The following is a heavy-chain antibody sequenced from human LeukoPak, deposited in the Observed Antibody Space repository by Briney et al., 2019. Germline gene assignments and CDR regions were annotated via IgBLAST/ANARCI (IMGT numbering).Heavy chain of an antibody. J-gene: IGHJ4*02. CDR1: GFTFSSYA. CDR2: ISYDGSNK. V-gene: IGHV3-30*01. D-gene: IGHD1-26*01. CDR3: ARDVSGSYPFLY. Sequence: PGGSLRLSCAASGFTFSSYAMHWVRQAPGKGLEWVAVISYDGSNKYYADSVKGRFTISRDNSKNTLYLQMNSLRAEDTAVYYCARDVSGSYPFLYWGQGTLVTVSS.